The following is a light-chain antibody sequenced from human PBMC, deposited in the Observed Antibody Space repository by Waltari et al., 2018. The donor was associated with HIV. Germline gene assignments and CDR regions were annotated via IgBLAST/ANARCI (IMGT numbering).Light chain of an antibody. J-gene: IGLJ1*01. CDR2: SND. CDR1: SSNIGSDA. CDR3: AAWDDILNGHV. V-gene: IGLV1-44*01. Sequence: QSVLTQPPSASGTAGQRVTISCSGSSSNIGSDAVSWYQQLPGTAPKLLIYSNDQRPSGVPDRFSGSKSGTSASLAISGLQSEDEADYYCAAWDDILNGHVFGTGTKVTVL.